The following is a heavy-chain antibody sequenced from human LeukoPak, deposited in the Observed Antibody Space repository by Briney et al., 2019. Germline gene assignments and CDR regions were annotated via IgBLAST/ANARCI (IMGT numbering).Heavy chain of an antibody. CDR1: GFTFSSYS. D-gene: IGHD3-3*01. CDR2: ISSSSSTI. Sequence: GGSLRLSCAASGFTFSSYSMNWARQAPGKGLEWVSYISSSSSTIYYADSVKGRFTISRDNAKNSLYLQMNSLRDEDTAVYYCARDRLEWLSPPYYFDYWGQGTLVTVSS. V-gene: IGHV3-48*02. CDR3: ARDRLEWLSPPYYFDY. J-gene: IGHJ4*02.